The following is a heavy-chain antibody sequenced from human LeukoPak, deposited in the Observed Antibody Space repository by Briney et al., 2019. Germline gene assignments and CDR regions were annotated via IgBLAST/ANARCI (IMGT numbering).Heavy chain of an antibody. V-gene: IGHV4-59*11. Sequence: SETLSLTCTVSGGSISSHYWSWIRQPPGKGLEWIGYIYYSGSTNYSPSLKSRVSISVDTSKNQFSLKLSSVTAADTAVYYCARDSDNPRTIDAFDIWGQGTSVTVSS. J-gene: IGHJ3*02. D-gene: IGHD1-14*01. CDR2: IYYSGST. CDR3: ARDSDNPRTIDAFDI. CDR1: GGSISSHY.